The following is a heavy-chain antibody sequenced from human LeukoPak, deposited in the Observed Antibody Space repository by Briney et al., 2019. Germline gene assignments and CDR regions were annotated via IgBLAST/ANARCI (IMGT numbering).Heavy chain of an antibody. CDR3: ARDRAGYYYDSSGYYFDY. V-gene: IGHV4-59*12. D-gene: IGHD3-22*01. CDR1: GGSISSYY. CDR2: IYYSGST. Sequence: SETLSLTCTVSGGSISSYYWSWIRQPPGKGLEWIGYIYYSGSTNYNPSLKSRVTISVDTSKNQFSLELSSVTAADTAVYYCARDRAGYYYDSSGYYFDYWGQGTLVTVSS. J-gene: IGHJ4*02.